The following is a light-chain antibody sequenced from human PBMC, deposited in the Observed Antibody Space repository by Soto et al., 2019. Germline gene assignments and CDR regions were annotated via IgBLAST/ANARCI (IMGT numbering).Light chain of an antibody. CDR2: FVS. Sequence: DIVLTQSPLSLPVTPGEPASISCRSSQSLLHSNGNTYLDWYLQKPGQSPQLLIYFVSTRASGVPDRFSGSGPGTDFTLKISRVEAEDVGVYYCMQASQTPLTFGGGTKVEMK. J-gene: IGKJ4*01. CDR1: QSLLHSNGNTY. V-gene: IGKV2-28*01. CDR3: MQASQTPLT.